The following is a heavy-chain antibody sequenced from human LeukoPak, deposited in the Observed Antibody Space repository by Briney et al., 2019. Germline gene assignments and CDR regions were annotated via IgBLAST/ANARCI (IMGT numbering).Heavy chain of an antibody. CDR2: INHSGST. V-gene: IGHV4-34*01. CDR1: GGSFSGYY. Sequence: SETLSLTCAVYGGSFSGYYWSWIRQPPGKGLEWIVEINHSGSTNYNPSLKSRVTISVDTSKNQFSLKLSSVTAADTAVYYCARAPKYSSGWYWGDYFDYWGQGTLVTVSS. CDR3: ARAPKYSSGWYWGDYFDY. D-gene: IGHD6-19*01. J-gene: IGHJ4*02.